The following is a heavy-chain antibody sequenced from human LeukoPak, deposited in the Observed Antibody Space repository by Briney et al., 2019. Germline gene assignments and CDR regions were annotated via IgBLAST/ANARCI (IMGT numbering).Heavy chain of an antibody. CDR2: SSAYTGDT. D-gene: IGHD6-19*01. CDR1: GYTFTSYG. CDR3: ARRGIAVAGTLEY. V-gene: IGHV1-18*01. Sequence: GASVKVSCTTSGYTFTSYGFCWGRQTPGQGLVWMGCSSAYTGDTNNAQKIYGRVTMTTDTSTTTPYMELRSLRSEDTPVYISARRGIAVAGTLEYWGQGTLVTVSS. J-gene: IGHJ4*02.